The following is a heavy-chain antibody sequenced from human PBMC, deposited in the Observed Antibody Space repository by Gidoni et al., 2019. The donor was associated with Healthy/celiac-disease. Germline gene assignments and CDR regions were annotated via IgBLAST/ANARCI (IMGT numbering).Heavy chain of an antibody. V-gene: IGHV4-39*07. J-gene: IGHJ5*02. CDR1: GGSISSSSYY. D-gene: IGHD6-19*01. Sequence: QLQLQESGPGLVKPSETLSLTCTVSGGSISSSSYYWGWIRQPPGKGLEWIGSIYYSGSTYYNPSLKSRVTISVDTSKNQFSLKLSSVTAADTAVYYCARASSGWNNWFDPWGQGTLVTVSS. CDR3: ARASSGWNNWFDP. CDR2: IYYSGST.